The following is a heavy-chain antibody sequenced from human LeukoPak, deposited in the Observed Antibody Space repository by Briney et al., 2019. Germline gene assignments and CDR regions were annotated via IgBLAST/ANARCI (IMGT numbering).Heavy chain of an antibody. J-gene: IGHJ4*02. Sequence: GGSLRLSCAASGFTFSSYGMHWVRQAPGKGLEWVAFIRYDGSNKYYADSVKGRFTISRDNSKNTLYLQMNSLRAEDTAVYYCAKDTRYYDILTGSYWGQGTLVTVSS. CDR1: GFTFSSYG. CDR3: AKDTRYYDILTGSY. D-gene: IGHD3-9*01. CDR2: IRYDGSNK. V-gene: IGHV3-30*02.